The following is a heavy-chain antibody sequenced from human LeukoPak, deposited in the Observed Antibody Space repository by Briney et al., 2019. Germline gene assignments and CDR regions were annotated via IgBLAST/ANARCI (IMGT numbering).Heavy chain of an antibody. CDR2: ISPSGGST. V-gene: IGHV1-46*01. CDR3: AREVYGGNIGYYYYYMDV. CDR1: GYTFTGYW. J-gene: IGHJ6*03. Sequence: GASVKLSCKAFGYTFTGYWMHWVRQAPGQGPEWMGVISPSGGSTIYAQKFKGRVTLTRDTSISTAYMELSRLRSDDTAVYYCAREVYGGNIGYYYYYMDVWGKGTTVTISS. D-gene: IGHD4-23*01.